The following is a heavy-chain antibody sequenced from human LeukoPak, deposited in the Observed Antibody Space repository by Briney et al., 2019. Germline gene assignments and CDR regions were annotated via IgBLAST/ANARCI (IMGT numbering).Heavy chain of an antibody. CDR2: MNPNSGNT. CDR3: ARGTRDCGSSSCYNF. CDR1: GYTFMSYD. V-gene: IGHV1-8*01. J-gene: IGHJ4*02. Sequence: ASVKVSCKASGYTFMSYDINWVRQASGQGLEWMGWMNPNSGNTGCAQKFQGRVSMTRDTSITTAYLELSSLNSEDTAVYYCARGTRDCGSSSCYNFWGQGTLVTVSS. D-gene: IGHD2-2*02.